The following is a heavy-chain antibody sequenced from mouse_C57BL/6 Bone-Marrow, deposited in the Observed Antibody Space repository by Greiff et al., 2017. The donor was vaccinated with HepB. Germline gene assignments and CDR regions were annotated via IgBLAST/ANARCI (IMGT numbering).Heavy chain of an antibody. CDR2: INPSSGYT. J-gene: IGHJ3*01. CDR1: GYTFTSYT. Sequence: QVQLNQSGAELARPGASVKMSCKASGYTFTSYTMHWVKQRPGQGLEWIGYINPSSGYTKYNQKFKDKATLTADKSSRTAYMQLSSLTSEDSAVYYCAREGTRGFAYWGQGTLVTVSA. D-gene: IGHD3-1*01. V-gene: IGHV1-4*01. CDR3: AREGTRGFAY.